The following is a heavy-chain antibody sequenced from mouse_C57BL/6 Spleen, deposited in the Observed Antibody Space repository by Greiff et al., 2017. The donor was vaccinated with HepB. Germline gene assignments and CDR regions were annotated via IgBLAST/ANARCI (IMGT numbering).Heavy chain of an antibody. CDR3: ARDDYDRGY. V-gene: IGHV1-69*01. CDR1: GYTFTSYW. CDR2: IDPSDSYT. Sequence: QVQLKQSGAELVMPGASVKLSCKASGYTFTSYWMHWVKQRPGQGLEWIGEIDPSDSYTNYNQKFKGKSTLTVDKSSSTAYMQLSSLTSEDSAVYYCARDDYDRGYWGQGTTLTVSS. D-gene: IGHD2-4*01. J-gene: IGHJ2*01.